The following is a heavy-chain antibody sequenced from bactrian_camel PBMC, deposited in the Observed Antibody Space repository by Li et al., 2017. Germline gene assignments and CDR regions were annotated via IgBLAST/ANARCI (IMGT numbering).Heavy chain of an antibody. CDR1: RITYSPYC. CDR2: IDSEGTT. CDR3: ARAPMLGGCRFTD. D-gene: IGHD5*01. Sequence: HVQLVESGGGLVQPGGSLRLSCAASRITYSPYCMAWFRQAPGKEREWVAAIDSEGTTFYADSVKGRFTISRDNAKNILYLQMNNLRAEDTAMYYCARAPMLGGCRFTDWGQGTQVTVS. V-gene: IGHV3S1*01. J-gene: IGHJ4*01.